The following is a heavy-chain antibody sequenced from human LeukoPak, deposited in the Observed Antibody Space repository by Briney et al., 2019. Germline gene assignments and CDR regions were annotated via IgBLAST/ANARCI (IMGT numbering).Heavy chain of an antibody. CDR2: IIPIFGTA. CDR3: ARDTLGSSSWYVGGFDP. CDR1: GGTFSSYV. D-gene: IGHD6-13*01. J-gene: IGHJ5*02. Sequence: SSVKVSCKASGGTFSSYVISWVRQAPGQGLEWMGRIIPIFGTANNAQKFQGRVTITTDESTSTDYMELSSLRSEDTAVDYCARDTLGSSSWYVGGFDPWGQGTLVTVSS. V-gene: IGHV1-69*05.